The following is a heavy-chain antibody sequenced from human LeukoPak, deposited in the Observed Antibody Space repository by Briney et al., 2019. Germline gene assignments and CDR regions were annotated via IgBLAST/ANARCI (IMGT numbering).Heavy chain of an antibody. CDR3: ARLAAAEEFDY. V-gene: IGHV4-39*01. CDR1: GGSISSSSYY. Sequence: IPSETLSLTCTVSGGSISSSSYYWGWIRQPPGKGLEWIRSIYYSGSTYYNPSLKSRVTISVDTSKNQFSLKLSSVTAADTAVYYCARLAAAEEFDYWGQGTLVTVSS. J-gene: IGHJ4*02. D-gene: IGHD6-13*01. CDR2: IYYSGST.